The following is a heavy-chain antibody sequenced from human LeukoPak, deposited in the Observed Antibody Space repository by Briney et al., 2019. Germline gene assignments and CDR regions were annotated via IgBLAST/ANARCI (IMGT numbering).Heavy chain of an antibody. CDR1: GGTFSSYA. V-gene: IGHV1-69*13. CDR2: IIPIFGTA. D-gene: IGHD3-10*01. J-gene: IGHJ4*02. Sequence: SVKVSCKASGGTFSSYAISWVRQAPGQGLEWMGGIIPIFGTANYAQKFQGRVTITADESTSTAYMELSSLRSEDTAVYYCASPIPYYYGSGSYYNRGVLDYWGQGTLVTVSS. CDR3: ASPIPYYYGSGSYYNRGVLDY.